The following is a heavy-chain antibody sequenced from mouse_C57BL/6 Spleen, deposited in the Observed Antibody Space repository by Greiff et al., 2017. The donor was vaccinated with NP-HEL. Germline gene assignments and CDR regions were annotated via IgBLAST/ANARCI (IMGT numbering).Heavy chain of an antibody. D-gene: IGHD3-3*01. J-gene: IGHJ2*01. CDR3: ARQPSRYFDD. V-gene: IGHV5-6*02. CDR1: GFTFSSYG. Sequence: EVKLVESGGDLVKPGGSLKLSCAASGFTFSSYGMSWVRQTPDKRLEWVATISSGGSYTYYPDSVKGQFTISIDTAKNTMYLQMSSLKSEDTAMYYCARQPSRYFDDRGKGTTLTVSS. CDR2: ISSGGSYT.